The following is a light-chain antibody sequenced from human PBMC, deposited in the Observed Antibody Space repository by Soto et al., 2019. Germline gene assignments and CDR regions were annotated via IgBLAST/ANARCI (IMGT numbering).Light chain of an antibody. V-gene: IGKV3D-20*02. CDR2: ATS. CDR1: QTVNSDY. Sequence: IVLTQSPGTLSLSPGETATLSGRASQTVNSDYLACFQQRPGQAPRLLIFATSRRATDIPDRFSGSGSGTDFTLAIRRLEPEDFAVYYCQQRNYWQVTFGHGTRLEIK. J-gene: IGKJ5*01. CDR3: QQRNYWQVT.